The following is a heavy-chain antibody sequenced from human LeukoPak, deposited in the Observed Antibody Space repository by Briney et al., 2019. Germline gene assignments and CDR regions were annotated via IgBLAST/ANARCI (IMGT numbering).Heavy chain of an antibody. CDR2: IHRTGSG. CDR1: GDSLGGFY. V-gene: IGHV4-34*01. CDR3: ARGTYGSSYFQY. Sequence: SETLSLTCAVYGDSLGGFYWSWIRQSPGKGQEWIGEIHRTGSGNHNPTLKSRITLSVDTSKNQLSLNLASVTAADTATYYCARGTYGSSYFQYWGQGILVTVSS. D-gene: IGHD6-13*01. J-gene: IGHJ4*02.